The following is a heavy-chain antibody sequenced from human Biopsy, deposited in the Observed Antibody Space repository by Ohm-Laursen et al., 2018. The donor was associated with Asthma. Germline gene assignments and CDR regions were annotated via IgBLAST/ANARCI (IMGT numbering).Heavy chain of an antibody. CDR2: IFPGDSDT. J-gene: IGHJ4*02. CDR1: GYIFTSYW. Sequence: GESLKISCKASGYIFTSYWISWVRQMPGKGLEWMGIIFPGDSDTIYSPSFQGQVTISADRSISTAYLQWSSLKASDTAIYYCARLAYGSGSFFDFWGQGTLVTVAS. D-gene: IGHD3-10*01. V-gene: IGHV5-51*01. CDR3: ARLAYGSGSFFDF.